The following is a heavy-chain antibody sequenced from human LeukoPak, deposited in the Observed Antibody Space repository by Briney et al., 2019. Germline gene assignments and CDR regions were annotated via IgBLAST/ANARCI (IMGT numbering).Heavy chain of an antibody. CDR1: GFTFSSYA. CDR2: IHGSGGST. D-gene: IGHD1-7*01. Sequence: PGGSLRLSCAASGFTFSSYAMNWVRQAPGMGLEWVSGIHGSGGSTYYADSVKGRFTISRDNSKNTLSLQMNSLRVEDTAVYYCARTIRGYWGQGTLVTVSS. J-gene: IGHJ4*02. V-gene: IGHV3-23*01. CDR3: ARTIRGY.